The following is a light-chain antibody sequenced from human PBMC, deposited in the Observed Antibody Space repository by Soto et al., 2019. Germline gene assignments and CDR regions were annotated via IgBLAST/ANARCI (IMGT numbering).Light chain of an antibody. CDR3: QQHSHWPPWT. J-gene: IGKJ1*01. Sequence: EVVLTQSPATLSLSPGERATLSCRASQNVRTFLDWYQQKPGQAPRLLIYGASNRATGIPARFSGSGSGTDFTLTISGLEPEDFAVYYWQQHSHWPPWTFGQVTRVDIQ. V-gene: IGKV3-11*01. CDR1: QNVRTF. CDR2: GAS.